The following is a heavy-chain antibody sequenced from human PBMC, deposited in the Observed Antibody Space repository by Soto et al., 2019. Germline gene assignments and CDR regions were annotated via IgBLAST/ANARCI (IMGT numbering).Heavy chain of an antibody. Sequence: QITLKESGPTLVKPTQTLTLTCTFSGFSLSTSGVGVGWIRQPPGEALEWLAAIYWDDAKEYSPSLKNRLTITKDISKNQVVLTMTNMGPMDTGTYYCARKGPEDWPLDYWGQGTLVTVSS. D-gene: IGHD3-9*01. CDR2: IYWDDAK. CDR3: ARKGPEDWPLDY. J-gene: IGHJ4*02. CDR1: GFSLSTSGVG. V-gene: IGHV2-5*02.